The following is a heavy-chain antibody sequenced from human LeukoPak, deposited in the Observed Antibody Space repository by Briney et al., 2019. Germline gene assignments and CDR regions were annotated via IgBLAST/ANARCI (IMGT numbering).Heavy chain of an antibody. V-gene: IGHV3-21*01. CDR2: ISSSSSYI. CDR1: GFTFSSYS. CDR3: ARGSSSSLNDAFDI. D-gene: IGHD6-13*01. J-gene: IGHJ3*02. Sequence: GGSLRLSCAASGFTFSSYSMNWVRQAPGKGLEWVSSISSSSSYIYYADSVKGRFTISRDNAKNSLYLQMNSLRAEDTAVYYCARGSSSSLNDAFDIWGQGTMVTVSS.